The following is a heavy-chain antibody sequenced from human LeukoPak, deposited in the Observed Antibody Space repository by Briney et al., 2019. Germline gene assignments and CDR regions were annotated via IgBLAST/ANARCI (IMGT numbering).Heavy chain of an antibody. CDR1: GYTFTGYY. CDR3: ARPTDPDYYDSSGYQFDP. V-gene: IGHV1-2*02. J-gene: IGHJ5*02. D-gene: IGHD3-22*01. CDR2: INPNSGGT. Sequence: ASVKVSCKASGYTFTGYYMHWVRQAPGQGLEWMGWINPNSGGTNYAQKFQGRVTMTRETSISTAYMELSRLRSDDTAVYYCARPTDPDYYDSSGYQFDPWGQGTLVTVSS.